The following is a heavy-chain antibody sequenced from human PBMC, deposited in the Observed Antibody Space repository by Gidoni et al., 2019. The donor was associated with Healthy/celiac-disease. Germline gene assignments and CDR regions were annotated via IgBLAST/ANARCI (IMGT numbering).Heavy chain of an antibody. D-gene: IGHD3-22*01. J-gene: IGHJ6*03. CDR2: ISYDGSNK. V-gene: IGHV3-30-3*01. Sequence: QVQLVESGGGVVQPGRSLRLSCAASGFTFSSYAMNWVRQAPGKGLGWVAVISYDGSNKYYADSVKGRFTISRDNSKNTLYLQMNSLRAEDTAVYYCARDWYYYDSSGYYPYYYYYYYMDVWGKGTTVTVSS. CDR3: ARDWYYYDSSGYYPYYYYYYYMDV. CDR1: GFTFSSYA.